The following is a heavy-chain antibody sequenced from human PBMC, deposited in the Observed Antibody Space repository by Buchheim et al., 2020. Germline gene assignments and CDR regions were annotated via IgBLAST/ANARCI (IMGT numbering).Heavy chain of an antibody. J-gene: IGHJ3*02. V-gene: IGHV3-30*02. CDR3: AKGHYYDSSGYYYRGAFDI. CDR1: GFTFSSYG. Sequence: QVQLVESGGGVVQPGRSLRLSCAASGFTFSSYGMHWVRQAPGKGLEWVAFIRYDGSNKYYADSVKGRFTISRDNSKNTLDLQMNSLRAEDTAVYYCAKGHYYDSSGYYYRGAFDIWGQGT. CDR2: IRYDGSNK. D-gene: IGHD3-22*01.